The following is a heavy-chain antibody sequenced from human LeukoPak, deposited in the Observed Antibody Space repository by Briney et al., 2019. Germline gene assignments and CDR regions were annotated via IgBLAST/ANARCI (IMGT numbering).Heavy chain of an antibody. D-gene: IGHD2-2*01. CDR3: PSGVGCSSNSCTLDY. CDR1: GGTFSNYA. CDR2: IIPFLDKA. J-gene: IGHJ4*02. V-gene: IGHV1-69*04. Sequence: SVKVSCKASGGTFSNYAISWVRQAPGQGLEWMGRIIPFLDKADYAQKFQGRVTVTADKSTSTAYMELSSLRSEDTAVYYCPSGVGCSSNSCTLDYWGQGTLVTVSS.